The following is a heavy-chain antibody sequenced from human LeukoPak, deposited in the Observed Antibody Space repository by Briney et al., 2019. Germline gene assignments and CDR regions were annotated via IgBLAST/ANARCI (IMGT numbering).Heavy chain of an antibody. Sequence: ASVKVSCKASGYTFTSYGISWVRQAPGQGLEWMGWISAYNGNTNYAQKLQGRVTMTTDTSTSTAYMELSSLRSEDTAVYYCARDNLAGSWYQGRGYFDYWGQGTLVTVSS. CDR2: ISAYNGNT. CDR3: ARDNLAGSWYQGRGYFDY. D-gene: IGHD6-13*01. J-gene: IGHJ4*02. CDR1: GYTFTSYG. V-gene: IGHV1-18*01.